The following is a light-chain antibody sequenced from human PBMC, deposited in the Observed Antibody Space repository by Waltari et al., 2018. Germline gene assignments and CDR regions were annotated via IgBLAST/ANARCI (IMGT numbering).Light chain of an antibody. CDR1: QSISSTY. CDR2: GAS. Sequence: EIVLTQSPGTLSLSQGERATLSCRASQSISSTYLAWYQQKPGQAPRLLSYGASRRATGIPDRFSGSGSGTDFTLSISRLEPEDFAVYYCQQGGGPLRFTFGQGTKLEIK. V-gene: IGKV3-20*01. J-gene: IGKJ2*01. CDR3: QQGGGPLRFT.